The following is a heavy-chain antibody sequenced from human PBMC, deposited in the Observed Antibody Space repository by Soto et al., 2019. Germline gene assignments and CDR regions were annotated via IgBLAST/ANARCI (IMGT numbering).Heavy chain of an antibody. D-gene: IGHD3-10*01. CDR2: IKSKTDGGTT. CDR3: THHGGSGSKEDY. J-gene: IGHJ4*02. Sequence: GGSLRLSCAASGFTFSNAWMSWVRQAPGKGLEWVGRIKSKTDGGTTDYAAPVKGRFTISRDDSKNTLYLQMNSLKTEDTAVYYCTHHGGSGSKEDYWGQGTLVTVSS. V-gene: IGHV3-15*01. CDR1: GFTFSNAW.